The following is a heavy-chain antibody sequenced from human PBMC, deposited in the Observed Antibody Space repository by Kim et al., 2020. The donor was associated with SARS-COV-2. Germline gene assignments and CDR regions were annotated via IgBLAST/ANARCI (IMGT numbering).Heavy chain of an antibody. CDR3: ASALGH. Sequence: DTSGRTNYHPSLQSRVTMSVDMSKNQFSLKLSSVTAADTAVYYCASALGHWGQGTLVTVSS. V-gene: IGHV4-4*07. J-gene: IGHJ4*02. CDR2: DTSGRT. D-gene: IGHD3-16*02.